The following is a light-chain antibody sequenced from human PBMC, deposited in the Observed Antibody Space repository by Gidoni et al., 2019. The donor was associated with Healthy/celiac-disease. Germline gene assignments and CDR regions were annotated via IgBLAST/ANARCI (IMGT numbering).Light chain of an antibody. CDR2: WAS. CDR3: HQYYSTPPRLT. J-gene: IGKJ4*01. V-gene: IGKV4-1*01. Sequence: DIVMTQSPDSLAVSLGERATINCKSSQSVLYSSNNKNYLAWYQQKPGQPPKLLIYWASTRESGVPDRFSGSGSGTDFTLTNSSLQAEDVAVYYCHQYYSTPPRLTFGGGTKVEIK. CDR1: QSVLYSSNNKNY.